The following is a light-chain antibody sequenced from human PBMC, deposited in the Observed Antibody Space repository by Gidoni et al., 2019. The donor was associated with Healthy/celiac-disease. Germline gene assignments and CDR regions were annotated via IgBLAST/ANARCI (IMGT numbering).Light chain of an antibody. CDR3: QQYYSTLPYT. CDR2: WAS. V-gene: IGKV4-1*01. J-gene: IGKJ2*01. Sequence: DIVMTQSPDSLAVSLGERATINCKSSQRVLYSSNKKNYLAWYQQKPGQPPKLLIYWASTRESGVPDRFSGSGSGTDFTLTISSLQAEDVAVYYCQQYYSTLPYTFGQGTKLEIK. CDR1: QRVLYSSNKKNY.